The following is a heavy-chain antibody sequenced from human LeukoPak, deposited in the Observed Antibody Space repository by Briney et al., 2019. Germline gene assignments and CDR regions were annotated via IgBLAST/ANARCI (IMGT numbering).Heavy chain of an antibody. CDR3: ARVGIAYCGGDCYFDY. J-gene: IGHJ4*02. Sequence: GASVKVSCKASGYTFTGYYMHWVRQAPGQGLEWMGWINPNSGGTNYAQKFQGRVTMTRDTSISTASMELSRLRSEDMAVYYCARVGIAYCGGDCYFDYWGQGTLVTVSS. D-gene: IGHD2-21*02. V-gene: IGHV1-2*02. CDR1: GYTFTGYY. CDR2: INPNSGGT.